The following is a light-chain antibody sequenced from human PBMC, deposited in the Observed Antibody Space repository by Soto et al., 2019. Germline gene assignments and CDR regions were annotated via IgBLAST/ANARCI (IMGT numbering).Light chain of an antibody. Sequence: VFMQSRDTVSFSRGARATLSCRASQSVSRSYLGWYQQKPGQAPRLLMYGASIRAAGVPDRFSGSGSGTEFTLTISRLEPEDFTVYYCHHYETFGQGTKVDIK. CDR2: GAS. J-gene: IGKJ1*01. CDR1: QSVSRSY. CDR3: HHYET. V-gene: IGKV3-20*01.